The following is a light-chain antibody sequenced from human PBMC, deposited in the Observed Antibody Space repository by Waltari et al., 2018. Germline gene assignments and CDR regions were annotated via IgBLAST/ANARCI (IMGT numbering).Light chain of an antibody. CDR2: GAS. V-gene: IGKV3-15*01. CDR1: QSVSSN. CDR3: QQYNNWPPWT. J-gene: IGKJ1*01. Sequence: ELVMPQSPATLSVSPGERATLPCRASQSVSSNLAWYQQKPGQAPRLLIYGASTRATGIPARFSGSGSGTEFTLTISSLQSEDFAVYYCQQYNNWPPWTFGQGTKVEIK.